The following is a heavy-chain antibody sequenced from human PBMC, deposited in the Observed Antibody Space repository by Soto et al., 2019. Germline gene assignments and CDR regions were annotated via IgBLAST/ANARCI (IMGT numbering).Heavy chain of an antibody. V-gene: IGHV1-18*01. J-gene: IGHJ4*02. CDR3: ARVILLVGAPDY. CDR2: ISAYNGNT. CDR1: GYTFTSYG. D-gene: IGHD2-15*01. Sequence: ASVKVSCKASGYTFTSYGISWVRQAPGQGLEWMGWISAYNGNTNYAQKLQGRVTMTTDTSTSTAYMELRSLRSDNTAVYYCARVILLVGAPDYWGQGTLVTVSS.